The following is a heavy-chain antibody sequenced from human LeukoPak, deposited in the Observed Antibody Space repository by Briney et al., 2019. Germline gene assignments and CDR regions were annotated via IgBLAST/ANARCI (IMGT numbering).Heavy chain of an antibody. CDR1: GYTFTGYF. V-gene: IGHV1-2*02. CDR2: INPNTGGT. Sequence: ASVKVSCKASGYTFTGYFMHWVRQAPGQGLDWMGWINPNTGGTKYAQKFQGRVTMTRDTSIGTAYMELSTVTSDDTAVYYCARMVRKNSNWFDPWGQGTLVTVSS. CDR3: ARMVRKNSNWFDP. J-gene: IGHJ5*02. D-gene: IGHD3-10*01.